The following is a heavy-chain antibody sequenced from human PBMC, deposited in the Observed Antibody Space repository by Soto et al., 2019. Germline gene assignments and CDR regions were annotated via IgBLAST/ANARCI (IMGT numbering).Heavy chain of an antibody. V-gene: IGHV3-7*01. CDR3: ASGCGRPSGPYYFDC. CDR2: IRQDGSEK. J-gene: IGHJ4*02. CDR1: GFTFSTYW. Sequence: EVQLVESGGVLVQPGGSLSLSCAASGFTFSTYWMSWVRQAPGKGLEWVATIRQDGSEKHCVDSVKGRFTISRDNATNSLSLQMNSLRADDTAVYYCASGCGRPSGPYYFDCGGQGTLVTVSS. D-gene: IGHD6-25*01.